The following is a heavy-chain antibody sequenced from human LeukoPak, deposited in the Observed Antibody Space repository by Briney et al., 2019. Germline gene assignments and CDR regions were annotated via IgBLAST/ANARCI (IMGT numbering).Heavy chain of an antibody. J-gene: IGHJ4*02. V-gene: IGHV3-7*01. D-gene: IGHD3-10*01. CDR2: LNPDGTDK. Sequence: GGSLRLSCEASGFTFSNYWMAWVRQAPGKGLEYVANLNPDGTDKYYMDFLKGRFTISRDNARNSLYLDMNSLRVDDTAVYYCVRDDRSDSGSYYEAFWGQGTLVIVSS. CDR3: VRDDRSDSGSYYEAF. CDR1: GFTFSNYW.